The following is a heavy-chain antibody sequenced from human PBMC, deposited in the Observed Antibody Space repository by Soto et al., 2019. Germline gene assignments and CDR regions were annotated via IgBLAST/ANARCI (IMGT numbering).Heavy chain of an antibody. Sequence: ASVKVSCKASGYTFTSYDINWVRQATGQGLEWMGWMNPNSGNTGYAQNFQGRVTMTRNTSISTAYMELSSLRSEDTAVYYCARGLGYYYYMDVWGKGTTVTVSS. D-gene: IGHD3-16*01. J-gene: IGHJ6*03. CDR3: ARGLGYYYYMDV. CDR2: MNPNSGNT. V-gene: IGHV1-8*01. CDR1: GYTFTSYD.